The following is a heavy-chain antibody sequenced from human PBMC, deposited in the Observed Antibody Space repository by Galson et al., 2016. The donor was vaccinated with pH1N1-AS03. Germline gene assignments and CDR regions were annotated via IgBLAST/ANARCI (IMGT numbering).Heavy chain of an antibody. V-gene: IGHV1-69*05. J-gene: IGHJ6*02. D-gene: IGHD5-12*01. CDR1: GGTLSTFA. CDR2: FISLYDKA. CDR3: ARDRGSGYDLFDYYYGMDV. Sequence: SVKVSCKASGGTLSTFAISWVRQAPGQGLEWMGGFISLYDKANYAPKFQGRVTIARDTSASTAYMELSSLRSEDTAVYYCARDRGSGYDLFDYYYGMDVWGQGTTVTVSS.